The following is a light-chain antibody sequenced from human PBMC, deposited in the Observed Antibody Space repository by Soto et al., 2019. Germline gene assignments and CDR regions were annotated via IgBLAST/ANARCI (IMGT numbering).Light chain of an antibody. CDR3: SSYTSSSTPLYV. Sequence: QSVLTQPASVSGSPGQSITISCTGTGSDVGGYNYVSWYQQHPGKAPKLMIYEVSNRPSGVSNRFSGSKSGNTASLTISGLQAEDEADYYCSSYTSSSTPLYVFGTGTKVTVL. CDR2: EVS. CDR1: GSDVGGYNY. J-gene: IGLJ1*01. V-gene: IGLV2-14*01.